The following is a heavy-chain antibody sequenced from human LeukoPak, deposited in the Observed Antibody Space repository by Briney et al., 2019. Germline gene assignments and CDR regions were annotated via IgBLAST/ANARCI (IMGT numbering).Heavy chain of an antibody. V-gene: IGHV5-51*01. J-gene: IGHJ5*02. D-gene: IGHD5-24*01. CDR1: GYPFTTYW. CDR2: IYPGESDT. Sequence: GESLQISCRGSGYPFTTYWIGWVRQMPGRGLEWMGIIYPGESDTRYSPSFQGQVTISADKSISTAYLQWSSLKASDTAMYYCARPRDGYNSWFDPWGQGTLVTVSS. CDR3: ARPRDGYNSWFDP.